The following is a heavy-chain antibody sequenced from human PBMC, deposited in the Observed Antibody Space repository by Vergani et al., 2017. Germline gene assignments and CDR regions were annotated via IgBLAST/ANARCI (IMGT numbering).Heavy chain of an antibody. CDR1: GFTFSTYA. V-gene: IGHV3-23*01. CDR2: LTGGGGST. J-gene: IGHJ4*02. CDR3: VKDAGGYETFFAS. D-gene: IGHD5-12*01. Sequence: EVQLLESGGSLKQPGGSVRLSCAASGFTFSTYAMHWVRQAPGKGLEWVSALTGGGGSTYYAASFKVRFIISRDNSRDTLYRQMNSLRPEDPATYYCVKDAGGYETFFASWGQGTLVTVSS.